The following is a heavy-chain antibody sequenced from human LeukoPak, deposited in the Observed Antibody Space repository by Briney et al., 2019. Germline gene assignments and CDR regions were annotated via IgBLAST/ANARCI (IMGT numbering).Heavy chain of an antibody. V-gene: IGHV1-69*01. CDR2: IIPIFGTA. CDR3: ARDSDDYVWGSYDY. D-gene: IGHD3-16*01. J-gene: IGHJ4*02. CDR1: GGTFSSYA. Sequence: SVKVSCKASGGTFSSYAISWVRQAPGQGLELMGGIIPIFGTANYAQKFQGRVTVTADESTSTAYMELSSLRSEDTAVYYCARDSDDYVWGSYDYWGQGTLVTVSS.